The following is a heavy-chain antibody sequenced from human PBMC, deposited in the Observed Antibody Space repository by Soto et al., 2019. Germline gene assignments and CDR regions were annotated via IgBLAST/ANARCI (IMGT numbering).Heavy chain of an antibody. CDR2: FDPEDGET. J-gene: IGHJ5*02. D-gene: IGHD6-19*01. V-gene: IGHV1-24*01. CDR3: ATSRLPGIAVTGFYP. CDR1: GYTLTELS. Sequence: GASVKVSCKVSGYTLTELSMHWVRQAPGKGLEWKGGFDPEDGETIYAQKFQGRVTMTEDTSTDTAYMELSSLRSEDTSVYYCATSRLPGIAVTGFYPWGQGTLVTVSS.